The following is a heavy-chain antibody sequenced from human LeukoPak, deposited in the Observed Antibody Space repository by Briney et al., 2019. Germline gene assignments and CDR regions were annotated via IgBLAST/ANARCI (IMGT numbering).Heavy chain of an antibody. Sequence: ASVKVSCKASGYTFTGYYMHWVRQAPGQGLEWMGWINPNSGGTNYAQKFQGRVTMTRDTSISTAYMELSRLRSDDTAVHYCARGPLSIAARLNWYFDLWGRGTLVTVSS. J-gene: IGHJ2*01. D-gene: IGHD6-6*01. CDR2: INPNSGGT. V-gene: IGHV1-2*02. CDR1: GYTFTGYY. CDR3: ARGPLSIAARLNWYFDL.